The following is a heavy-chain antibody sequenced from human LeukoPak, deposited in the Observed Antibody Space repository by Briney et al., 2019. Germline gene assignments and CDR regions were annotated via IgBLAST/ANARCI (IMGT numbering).Heavy chain of an antibody. D-gene: IGHD3-22*01. CDR1: GGSISSGGYY. V-gene: IGHV4-31*03. Sequence: SSQTPSLTCTVSGGSISSGGYYWSWIRQHPGKGLEWIGYIYYSGSTYYNPSLKSRVTISVDTSKNQFSLKLSSVTAADTAVYYCARDSLYYYDSSGDDAFDIWGQGTMVTVSP. J-gene: IGHJ3*02. CDR2: IYYSGST. CDR3: ARDSLYYYDSSGDDAFDI.